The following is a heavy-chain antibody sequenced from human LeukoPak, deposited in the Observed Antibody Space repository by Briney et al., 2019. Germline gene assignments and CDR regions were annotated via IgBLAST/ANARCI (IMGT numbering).Heavy chain of an antibody. V-gene: IGHV4-61*01. CDR2: IYYSGST. Sequence: SETLSLTCTVSGGSVSSGSYYWSWIRRPPGKGLEWIGYIYYSGSTNYNPSLKSRVTISVDTSKNQFSLKLSSVTAADTAVYYCASTGDYDFWSGYHGYYFDYWGQGTLVTVSS. CDR3: ASTGDYDFWSGYHGYYFDY. CDR1: GGSVSSGSYY. D-gene: IGHD3-3*01. J-gene: IGHJ4*02.